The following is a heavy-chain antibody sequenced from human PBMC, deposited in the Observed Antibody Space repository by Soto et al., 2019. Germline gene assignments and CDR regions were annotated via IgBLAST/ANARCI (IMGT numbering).Heavy chain of an antibody. CDR2: IVVGSGNT. V-gene: IGHV1-58*01. CDR3: AAGISSVTMIVVATFDY. Sequence: SVKGSCKASGFTFTSSAVQWVRQARGQRLEWIGWIVVGSGNTNYAQKFQERVTITRDMSTSTAYMELSSLRSEDTAVYYCAAGISSVTMIVVATFDYWGQGTLVTVSS. CDR1: GFTFTSSA. D-gene: IGHD3-22*01. J-gene: IGHJ4*02.